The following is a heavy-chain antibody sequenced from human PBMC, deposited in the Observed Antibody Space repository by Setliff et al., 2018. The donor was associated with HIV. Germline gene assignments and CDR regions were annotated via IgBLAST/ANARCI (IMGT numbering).Heavy chain of an antibody. D-gene: IGHD6-19*01. V-gene: IGHV1-2*02. Sequence: ASVKVSCKASGYSFTDYPLHWVRQVPGHGLEWMGWINHNSGGTNYAQRFQGRVTMTRDTSISTAYMELSRLRSDDTAVYFCARGIQWSSAWYGYWGQGTLVTVSS. CDR2: INHNSGGT. CDR1: GYSFTDYP. J-gene: IGHJ4*02. CDR3: ARGIQWSSAWYGY.